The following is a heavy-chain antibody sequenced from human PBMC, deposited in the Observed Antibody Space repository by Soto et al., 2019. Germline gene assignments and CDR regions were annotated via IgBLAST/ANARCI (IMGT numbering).Heavy chain of an antibody. CDR3: AIVRVADSPLDH. V-gene: IGHV3-30*03. J-gene: IGHJ4*02. Sequence: QVQLVESGGGVVQPGRSLRLSCAGSGFIFSNYGMHWVRQAPGKGLEWVAFISYDGSDILYADSVKGRFTISRDNSKSTLFLHMNRPRAEDTAVYFCAIVRVADSPLDHWGQGSLSPSPQ. D-gene: IGHD3-10*02. CDR2: ISYDGSDI. CDR1: GFIFSNYG.